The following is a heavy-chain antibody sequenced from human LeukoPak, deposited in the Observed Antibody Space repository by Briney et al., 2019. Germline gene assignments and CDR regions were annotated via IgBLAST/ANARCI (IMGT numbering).Heavy chain of an antibody. J-gene: IGHJ4*02. CDR3: ARGEYNFGTGDY. D-gene: IGHD3/OR15-3a*01. CDR2: IYPSGST. Sequence: SETLSLTCAVSGASFSSGRYYWRWLRQAAGKGLEWIGRIYPSGSTNYNPSLKSRVIISIDTSKTQFSLNLTSVTASDTALYYCARGEYNFGTGDYWGQGILVTVSS. CDR1: GASFSSGRYY. V-gene: IGHV4-61*02.